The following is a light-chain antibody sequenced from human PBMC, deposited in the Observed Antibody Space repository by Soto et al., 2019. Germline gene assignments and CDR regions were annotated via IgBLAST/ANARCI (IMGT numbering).Light chain of an antibody. CDR1: SSDVGGYNY. CDR3: SSYTSSSTIYV. J-gene: IGLJ1*01. CDR2: EVS. V-gene: IGLV2-14*01. Sequence: QSLLTQPASLSGSPGQSITISCTGTSSDVGGYNYVSWYQQHPGKAPKLMIYEVSNRPSGVSNRFSGSKSGNTASLTISGLQAEDEADYYCSSYTSSSTIYVFRTGTKVNVL.